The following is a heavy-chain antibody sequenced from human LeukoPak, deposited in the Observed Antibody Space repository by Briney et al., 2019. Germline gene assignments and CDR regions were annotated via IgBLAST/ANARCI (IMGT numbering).Heavy chain of an antibody. CDR1: GGSISSGGYS. Sequence: PSETLTLTCAVAGGSISSGGYSWSWIRQPPGKGLEWIGYIYHSGSTYYNPSLKSRVTISVDRSKNQFSLKLSSVTAADTAVYYCACVIAVAGRDYFDYWGQGTLVTVSS. CDR2: IYHSGST. D-gene: IGHD6-19*01. CDR3: ACVIAVAGRDYFDY. V-gene: IGHV4-30-2*01. J-gene: IGHJ4*02.